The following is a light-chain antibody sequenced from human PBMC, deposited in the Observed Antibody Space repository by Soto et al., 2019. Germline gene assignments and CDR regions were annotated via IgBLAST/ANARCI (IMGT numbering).Light chain of an antibody. Sequence: DIVMTHSPLSLPVTPGEPASISCSSIQILLHSNGYNYLDWYLQKPGQSPQLLIYLGSNRASGVPDRFSGSGSGTDFTLKISRVEAEDVGVYYCMQALQTPLSITFGQGTRLEIK. V-gene: IGKV2-28*01. CDR3: MQALQTPLSIT. J-gene: IGKJ5*01. CDR1: QILLHSNGYNY. CDR2: LGS.